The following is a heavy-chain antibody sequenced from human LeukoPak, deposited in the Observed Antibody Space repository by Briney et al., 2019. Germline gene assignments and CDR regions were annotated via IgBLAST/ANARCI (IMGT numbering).Heavy chain of an antibody. V-gene: IGHV4-38-2*02. CDR3: ATTSYYYDSPDY. D-gene: IGHD3-22*01. CDR2: IYYSWDT. Sequence: SETLSLTCTVSGYSISSGYYWGWIRQPPGKGLEWIGSIYYSWDTYYNPSLKSRVTISVDTSKNQFSLKLSSVTAADTAVYYCATTSYYYDSPDYWGQGTLVTVSS. CDR1: GYSISSGYY. J-gene: IGHJ4*02.